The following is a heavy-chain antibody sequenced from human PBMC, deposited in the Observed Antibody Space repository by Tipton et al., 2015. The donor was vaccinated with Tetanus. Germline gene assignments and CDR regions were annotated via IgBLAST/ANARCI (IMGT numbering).Heavy chain of an antibody. CDR3: ARDRGDYIYYGMDV. Sequence: QLVQSGAEAKKPGASVKVSCKASGYTFTGYYIYWVRQAPGPGLEWMGWNDPNSGGTVYAQKFQGRVTMTRDTSISTAYMELRSLRSDDTAVYYCARDRGDYIYYGMDVWGPGTTVTVS. CDR2: NDPNSGGT. CDR1: GYTFTGYY. J-gene: IGHJ6*02. D-gene: IGHD3-22*01. V-gene: IGHV1-2*02.